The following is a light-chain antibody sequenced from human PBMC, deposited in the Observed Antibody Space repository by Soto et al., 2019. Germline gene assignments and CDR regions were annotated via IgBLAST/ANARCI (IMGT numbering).Light chain of an antibody. V-gene: IGKV1-9*01. J-gene: IGKJ4*01. CDR2: SAS. CDR1: QALSNY. CDR3: QQLSRYPLT. Sequence: DIQLTQSPSVLSASVGDTVTITCRASQALSNYLAWYQQKPGKAPDLLIYSASTLQSGVPSRFSGSGSETEFSLTIRALQPEDFETYYCQQLSRYPLTFGRGTKVDIK.